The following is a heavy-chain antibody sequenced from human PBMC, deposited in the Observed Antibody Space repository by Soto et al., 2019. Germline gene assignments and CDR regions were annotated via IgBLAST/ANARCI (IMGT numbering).Heavy chain of an antibody. CDR1: GFTINSYW. CDR2: INSDGSHI. D-gene: IGHD6-19*01. Sequence: EVHLVEAGGGLVQPGGSLRLSCVASGFTINSYWMHWVRQAPGKGLVWVSRINSDGSHITSADSVKGRFTISRDNAKNTLYLQMSSLRADDTAVYYCARGPRGSGWYEFDYWGQGTLVTVSS. CDR3: ARGPRGSGWYEFDY. J-gene: IGHJ4*02. V-gene: IGHV3-74*01.